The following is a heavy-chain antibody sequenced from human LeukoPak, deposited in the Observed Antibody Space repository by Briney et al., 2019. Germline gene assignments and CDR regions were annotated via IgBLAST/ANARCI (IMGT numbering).Heavy chain of an antibody. Sequence: GGCLRLSCAASGFTFSSYSMNWVRQAPGKGLEWVSSISSSSSYIYYADSVKGRFTISRDNAKNSLYLQMNSLRAEDTAVYYCARDSLAAAGFDYWGQGTLVTVSS. CDR3: ARDSLAAAGFDY. CDR1: GFTFSSYS. V-gene: IGHV3-21*01. CDR2: ISSSSSYI. D-gene: IGHD6-13*01. J-gene: IGHJ4*02.